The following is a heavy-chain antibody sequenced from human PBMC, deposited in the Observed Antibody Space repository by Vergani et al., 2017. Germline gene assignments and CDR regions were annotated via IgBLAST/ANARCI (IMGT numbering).Heavy chain of an antibody. CDR1: GGSISSYY. CDR3: ARAPGYCSSTSCYRYYMDV. D-gene: IGHD2-2*01. J-gene: IGHJ6*03. Sequence: QVQLQQWGAGLLKPSETLSLTCTVSGGSISSYYWSWIRQPPGKGLEWIGYIYYSGSTNYNPSLKSRVTISVDTSKNQFSLKLSSVTAADTAVYYCARAPGYCSSTSCYRYYMDVWGKGP. V-gene: IGHV4-59*01. CDR2: IYYSGST.